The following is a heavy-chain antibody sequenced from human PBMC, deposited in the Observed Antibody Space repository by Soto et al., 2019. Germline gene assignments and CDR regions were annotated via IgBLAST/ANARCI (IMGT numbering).Heavy chain of an antibody. Sequence: QITLKESGPTLVKPTQTLTLTCTFSGFSLSTSGVGVGWIRQPPGKALEWLALIYWDDDKRYSPSLKSRLTITKDTSKNPVVLTMTNMDPVDTATYYCARVRTYNWFDPWGQGTLVTVSS. D-gene: IGHD6-6*01. J-gene: IGHJ5*02. CDR1: GFSLSTSGVG. CDR3: ARVRTYNWFDP. V-gene: IGHV2-5*02. CDR2: IYWDDDK.